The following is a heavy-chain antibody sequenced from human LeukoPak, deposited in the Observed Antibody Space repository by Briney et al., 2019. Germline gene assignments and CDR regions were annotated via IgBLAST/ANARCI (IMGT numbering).Heavy chain of an antibody. V-gene: IGHV3-30*18. Sequence: GRSLRLSCAASGFTFSSYGMHWVRQAPGKGLEWVAVMSYDGSKQYYADSVKGRFTISRDNSKNTVFLQMNSLRAEDTAVYYCAKDPEIYCSGGSCLLDYWGQGTLVTVSS. CDR2: MSYDGSKQ. D-gene: IGHD2-15*01. J-gene: IGHJ4*02. CDR3: AKDPEIYCSGGSCLLDY. CDR1: GFTFSSYG.